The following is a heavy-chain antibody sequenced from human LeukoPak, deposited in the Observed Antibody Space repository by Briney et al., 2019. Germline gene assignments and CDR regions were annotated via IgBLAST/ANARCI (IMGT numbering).Heavy chain of an antibody. CDR3: AREGIAVGGLGY. J-gene: IGHJ4*02. D-gene: IGHD6-19*01. V-gene: IGHV1-69*05. CDR1: GGTFSSYA. CDR2: IIPIFGTA. Sequence: SVKVSCKASGGTFSSYAISWVRQAPGQGLEWMGRIIPIFGTANYAQKFQGRVTITTGESTSTAYMELSSLRSEDTAVYYCAREGIAVGGLGYWGQGTLVTVSS.